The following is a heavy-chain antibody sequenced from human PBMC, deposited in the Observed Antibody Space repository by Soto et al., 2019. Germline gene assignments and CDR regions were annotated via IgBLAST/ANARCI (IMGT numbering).Heavy chain of an antibody. D-gene: IGHD1-26*01. CDR2: IDPSDSYT. CDR1: GYSFTSYW. V-gene: IGHV5-10-1*01. CDR3: ASSERYSGSYEADY. J-gene: IGHJ4*02. Sequence: GESLKISCKGSGYSFTSYWISWVRQMPGKGLEWMGRIDPSDSYTNYSPSFQGHVTISADKSISTTYLQWSSLKASDTAMYYCASSERYSGSYEADYWGQGTLVTVSS.